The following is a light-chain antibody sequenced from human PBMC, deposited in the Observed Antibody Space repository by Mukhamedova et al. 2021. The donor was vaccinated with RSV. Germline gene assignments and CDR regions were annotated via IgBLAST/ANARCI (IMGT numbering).Light chain of an antibody. J-gene: IGKJ3*01. Sequence: GETATLSCRASQAIASYLAWYQQRPGQAPRLLIYSASNRAPGIPARFSGSGSGTDVTLTISSLEAKDFAVYYCQQRDNWRFTFGP. CDR3: QQRDNWRFT. CDR2: SAS. CDR1: QAIASY. V-gene: IGKV3-11*01.